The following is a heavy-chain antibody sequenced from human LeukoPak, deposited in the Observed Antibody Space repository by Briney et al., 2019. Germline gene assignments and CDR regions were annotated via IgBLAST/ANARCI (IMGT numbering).Heavy chain of an antibody. CDR1: GGSISSSSYY. J-gene: IGHJ4*02. Sequence: SETLSLTCTVSGGSISSSSYYWGWIRQPPGKGLEWIGSIYYSGSTYYNPSLKSRVTISVDTSKNQFSLKLSSVTAADTAVYYCARGGLRDYYFDYWGQGTLVTVSS. CDR3: ARGGLRDYYFDY. CDR2: IYYSGST. D-gene: IGHD3-16*01. V-gene: IGHV4-39*01.